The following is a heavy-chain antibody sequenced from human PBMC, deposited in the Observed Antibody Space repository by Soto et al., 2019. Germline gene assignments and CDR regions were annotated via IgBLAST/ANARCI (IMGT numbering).Heavy chain of an antibody. J-gene: IGHJ3*02. Sequence: SETLSLTCTVSGGSISSSSYYWGWIRQPPGKGLEWIGSIYYSGSTYYNPSLKSRVTISVDTSKNQFSLKLSSVTAADTAVYYCASRRGITMVRGVIQLSAFDIWGQGTMVTVSS. CDR3: ASRRGITMVRGVIQLSAFDI. D-gene: IGHD3-10*01. V-gene: IGHV4-39*01. CDR1: GGSISSSSYY. CDR2: IYYSGST.